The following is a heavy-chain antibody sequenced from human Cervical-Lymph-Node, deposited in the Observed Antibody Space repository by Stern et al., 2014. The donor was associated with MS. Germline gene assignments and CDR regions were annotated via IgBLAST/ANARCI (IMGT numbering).Heavy chain of an antibody. V-gene: IGHV4-59*01. Sequence: VQLQESGPGLVKPSETLSLMCSVSSGFIGNNYWSWIRQPPGKGLEWIGHLYYSGSTYYNPSLKSRLTISLDTSKNQLSLRLSSVTAADTAVYYCARAGPYDYIWGNFRHRAFYFDSWGQGALVTVSS. J-gene: IGHJ4*02. CDR3: ARAGPYDYIWGNFRHRAFYFDS. D-gene: IGHD3-16*02. CDR1: SGFIGNNY. CDR2: LYYSGST.